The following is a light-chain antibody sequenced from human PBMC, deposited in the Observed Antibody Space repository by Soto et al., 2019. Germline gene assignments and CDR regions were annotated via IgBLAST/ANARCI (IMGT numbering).Light chain of an antibody. CDR2: AAS. CDR1: QSVSSSY. J-gene: IGKJ2*01. V-gene: IGKV3-20*01. Sequence: DIVLTQSPGTLSLSPGERATLSCRASQSVSSSYLAWYQQKPRQAPRLLISAASRRATGIPDRFSGSGSETDFTLTISRREPEDFAVYYCQQYGSPPYTFGQGTNLEIK. CDR3: QQYGSPPYT.